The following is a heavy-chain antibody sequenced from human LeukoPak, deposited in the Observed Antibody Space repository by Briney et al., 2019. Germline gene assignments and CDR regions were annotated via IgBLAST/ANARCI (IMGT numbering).Heavy chain of an antibody. Sequence: PGGSLRLSCAASGFTFSSYGMHWVRQAPGKGLEWVAVIRYDESTKYYVDSVKGRFTISRDNSKNTLYLQMNGLRDDDTAVYYCARAYSRESGYDFIPYYWGQGTLVTVSS. D-gene: IGHD5-12*01. V-gene: IGHV3-33*08. J-gene: IGHJ4*02. CDR2: IRYDESTK. CDR1: GFTFSSYG. CDR3: ARAYSRESGYDFIPYY.